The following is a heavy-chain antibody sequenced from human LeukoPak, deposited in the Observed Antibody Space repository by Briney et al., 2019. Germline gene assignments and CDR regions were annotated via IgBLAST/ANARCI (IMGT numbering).Heavy chain of an antibody. CDR1: GGSISNSY. CDR3: ARTNAFDI. CDR2: YSYSGST. Sequence: PETLSLTCTVSGGSISNSYWSWNRQPPGKGLEWIGFYSYSGSTNYNPSLKSRVTISVATSKNQFSLKLTSVTAADAAVYYCARTNAFDIWGQGTMVTVSS. J-gene: IGHJ3*02. V-gene: IGHV4-59*01.